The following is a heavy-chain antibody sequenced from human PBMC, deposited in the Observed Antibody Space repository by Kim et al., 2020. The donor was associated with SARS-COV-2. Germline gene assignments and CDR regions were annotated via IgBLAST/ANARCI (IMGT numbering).Heavy chain of an antibody. CDR2: INDIGNT. CDR1: GGSMTVYY. V-gene: IGHV4-59*01. CDR3: ARDRWAGGAFDAFDF. D-gene: IGHD2-8*02. Sequence: SETLSLTCTVSGGSMTVYYWNWIRQAPGKGLEWIGCINDIGNTKYNPSLKSRVIVTVDASKSQFSLGLSSVTSADTAVYYRARDRWAGGAFDAFDFWGRG. J-gene: IGHJ3*01.